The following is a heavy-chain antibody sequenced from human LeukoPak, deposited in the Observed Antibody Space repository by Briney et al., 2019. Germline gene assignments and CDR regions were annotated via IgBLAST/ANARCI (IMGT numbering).Heavy chain of an antibody. Sequence: SETLSLTCTASGGSISSYYWSWIRQPPGKGLEWIGYIYYSGSTNYNPSLKSRVTITVDTSKNQFSLKLSSVTAADTAVYYCAREVGATADGAFDIWGQGTMVTVSS. CDR1: GGSISSYY. V-gene: IGHV4-59*01. CDR2: IYYSGST. D-gene: IGHD1-26*01. J-gene: IGHJ3*02. CDR3: AREVGATADGAFDI.